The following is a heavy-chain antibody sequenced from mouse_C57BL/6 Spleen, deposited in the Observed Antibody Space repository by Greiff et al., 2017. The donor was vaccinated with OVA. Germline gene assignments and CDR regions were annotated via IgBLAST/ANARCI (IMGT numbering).Heavy chain of an antibody. CDR1: GYAFTNYL. CDR2: INPGSGGT. J-gene: IGHJ1*03. CDR3: ARGDNWYFDV. V-gene: IGHV1-54*01. Sequence: VQLQQSGAELVRPGTSVKVSCKASGYAFTNYLIEWVKQRPGQGLEWIGVINPGSGGTNYNEKFKGKATLTADKSSSTAYMQLSSLTSEDSAVYFCARGDNWYFDVWGTGTTVTVSS.